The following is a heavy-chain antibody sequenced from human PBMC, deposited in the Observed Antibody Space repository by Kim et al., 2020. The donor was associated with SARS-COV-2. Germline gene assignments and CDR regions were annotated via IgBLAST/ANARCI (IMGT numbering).Heavy chain of an antibody. CDR2: IWYDGSNK. CDR3: ARGPSSSWSYYYYYMDV. V-gene: IGHV3-33*01. Sequence: GGSLRLSCAASGFTFSSYGMHWVRQAPGKGLEWVAVIWYDGSNKYYADSVKGRFTISRDNSKNTLYLQMNSLRAEDTAVYYCARGPSSSWSYYYYYMDVWGKGTTVTVSS. CDR1: GFTFSSYG. J-gene: IGHJ6*03. D-gene: IGHD6-13*01.